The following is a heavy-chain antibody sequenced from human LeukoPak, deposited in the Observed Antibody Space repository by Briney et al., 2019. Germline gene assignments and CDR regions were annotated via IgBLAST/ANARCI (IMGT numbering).Heavy chain of an antibody. D-gene: IGHD6-13*01. CDR3: ARVMYSSSWYFRGYYYYYYMDV. CDR1: GFTFSSYG. V-gene: IGHV3-30*02. J-gene: IGHJ6*03. Sequence: GGSLRLSCAASGFTFSSYGMHWVRQAPGKGLEWVAFIRYDGSNKYYADSVKGRFTISRDNSKNTLYLQMNSLRAEDTAVYYCARVMYSSSWYFRGYYYYYYMDVWGKGTTVTISS. CDR2: IRYDGSNK.